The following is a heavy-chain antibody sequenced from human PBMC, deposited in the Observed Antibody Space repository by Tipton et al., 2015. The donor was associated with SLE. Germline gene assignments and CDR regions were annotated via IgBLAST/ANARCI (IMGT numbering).Heavy chain of an antibody. CDR3: ARVRVVVVAPHFDY. D-gene: IGHD2-15*01. V-gene: IGHV4-34*01. Sequence: TLSLTCAVYGGSFSGYYWSWIRQPPGKGLEWIGSIYHSGSTYYNPSLKSRVTISVDTSKNQFSLKLSSVTAADTAVYYCARVRVVVVAPHFDYWGQGTLVTVSS. CDR2: IYHSGST. CDR1: GGSFSGYY. J-gene: IGHJ4*02.